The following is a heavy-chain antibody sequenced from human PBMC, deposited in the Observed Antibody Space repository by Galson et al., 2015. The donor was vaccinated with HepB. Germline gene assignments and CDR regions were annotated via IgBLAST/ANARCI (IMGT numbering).Heavy chain of an antibody. CDR3: ARVKLWFGAIDY. Sequence: SLRLSCAASGFTFSDYYMSWIRQAPGKGLEWVSYISSSSSYTNHADSVKGRFTISRDNAKNSLYLQMNSLRAEDTAVYYCARVKLWFGAIDYWGQGTLVTVSS. J-gene: IGHJ4*02. V-gene: IGHV3-11*06. CDR2: ISSSSSYT. D-gene: IGHD3-10*01. CDR1: GFTFSDYY.